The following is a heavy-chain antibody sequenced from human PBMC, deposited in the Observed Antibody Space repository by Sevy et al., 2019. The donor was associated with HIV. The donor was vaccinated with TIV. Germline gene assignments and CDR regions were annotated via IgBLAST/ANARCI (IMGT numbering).Heavy chain of an antibody. Sequence: GGPLRLSCAASGFTFSDYRMHWVRQAPGKGLEWVAVISYDGRNNKYNADSVKGRFTISRDNSKNTVYLQMNSLRAEGTAIYYCARDRGEILSSAFDYWGQGTLVTVSS. CDR1: GFTFSDYR. V-gene: IGHV3-30*04. CDR3: ARDRGEILSSAFDY. J-gene: IGHJ4*02. CDR2: ISYDGRNNK. D-gene: IGHD3-16*01.